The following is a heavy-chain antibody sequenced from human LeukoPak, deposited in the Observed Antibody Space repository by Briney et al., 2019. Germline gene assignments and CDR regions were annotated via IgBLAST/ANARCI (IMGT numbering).Heavy chain of an antibody. Sequence: GGSLRLSCAASGFTVSNNYMNWVRQAPGKGLEWVSVIYSDGTTYYADSVKGRFTISRDNSKNTLYLQMNSLRAEDTAVYYCARIPSNYGYYLDYWGQGTLVTVSS. CDR3: ARIPSNYGYYLDY. V-gene: IGHV3-66*02. J-gene: IGHJ4*02. D-gene: IGHD4-11*01. CDR2: IYSDGTT. CDR1: GFTVSNNY.